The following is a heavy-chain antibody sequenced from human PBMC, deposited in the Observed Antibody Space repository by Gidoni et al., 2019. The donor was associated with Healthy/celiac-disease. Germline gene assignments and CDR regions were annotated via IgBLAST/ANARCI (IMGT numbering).Heavy chain of an antibody. CDR2: IYWNDDK. D-gene: IGHD5-12*01. Sequence: QSTLKESGPTLAKPKQTRTLTCTGAGSPLSTSGVGVGWIRQPPGKALEWLALIYWNDDKRYSPSLKSRLTITKDTSKTQVVLTMPNMDPVDTATYYCAHSIVATTEIDYWGQGTLVTVSS. CDR3: AHSIVATTEIDY. V-gene: IGHV2-5*01. J-gene: IGHJ4*02. CDR1: GSPLSTSGVG.